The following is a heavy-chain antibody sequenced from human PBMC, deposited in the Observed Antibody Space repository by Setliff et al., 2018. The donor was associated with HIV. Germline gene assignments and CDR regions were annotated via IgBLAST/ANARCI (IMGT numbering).Heavy chain of an antibody. D-gene: IGHD2-15*01. CDR3: ARDRLYCSRGSCYPNWFDS. CDR1: GHTLSGYF. CDR2: ISPHSGAT. Sequence: GASVKVSCKSSGHTLSGYFIHWVRQAPGQGPEWMGWISPHSGATNYAQKFQGRVTLTRDAPITTAYMELNSLRSDDTAMYYCARDRLYCSRGSCYPNWFDSWGQGTLVTVSS. V-gene: IGHV1-2*02. J-gene: IGHJ5*01.